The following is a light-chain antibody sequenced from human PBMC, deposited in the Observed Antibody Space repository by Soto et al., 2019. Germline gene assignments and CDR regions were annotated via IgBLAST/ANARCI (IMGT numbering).Light chain of an antibody. CDR3: SSYTGSSTPYV. CDR1: SSDVGGYNY. J-gene: IGLJ1*01. Sequence: QSALTQPASVSGSPGQSITISCTGTSSDVGGYNYVSWYQQHPGKAPKHMIYEVSNQPSGISNRFSDSKSGNTSSLTISGLQAEDEADYYCSSYTGSSTPYVFGTGTKLTVL. V-gene: IGLV2-14*01. CDR2: EVS.